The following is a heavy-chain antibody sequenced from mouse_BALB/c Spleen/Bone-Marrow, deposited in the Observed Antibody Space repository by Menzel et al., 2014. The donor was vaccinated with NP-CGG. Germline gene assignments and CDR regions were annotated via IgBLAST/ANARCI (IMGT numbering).Heavy chain of an antibody. D-gene: IGHD1-1*01. V-gene: IGHV2-6-7*01. J-gene: IGHJ4*01. CDR2: IWGDGRT. Sequence: VMLVESGPGLVSPSQRLSITCTVSGFSLTGYGVNWVRQPPGKGLEWLGMIWGDGRTDYNSALKSRLSISKDNSKSQVFLKMNSLQTDDTARYYCARHYGSNYYAMDYWGQGTSVTVSS. CDR3: ARHYGSNYYAMDY. CDR1: GFSLTGYG.